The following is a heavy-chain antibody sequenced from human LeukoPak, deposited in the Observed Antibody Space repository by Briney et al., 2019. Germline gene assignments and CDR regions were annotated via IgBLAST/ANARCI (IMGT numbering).Heavy chain of an antibody. CDR2: IYHSGST. Sequence: SETLSLNCTVSGYSISSGYYWGLIRQPPGKGLEWIGSIYHSGSTYYNQSLKSRVTISGDTSKNHFSLKMSSVTAADTAVYYCAREGVYDSSGYYYGRPGYWGQGTLVTVSS. J-gene: IGHJ4*02. D-gene: IGHD3-22*01. CDR3: AREGVYDSSGYYYGRPGY. V-gene: IGHV4-38-2*02. CDR1: GYSISSGYY.